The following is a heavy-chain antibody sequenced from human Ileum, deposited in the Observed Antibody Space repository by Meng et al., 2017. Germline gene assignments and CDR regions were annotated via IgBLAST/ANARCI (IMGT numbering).Heavy chain of an antibody. J-gene: IGHJ4*02. V-gene: IGHV4-4*02. Sequence: QVRLPEAGPRLVKPSWTRSLTCAVSGTWWSWVRQPPGKGLEWIGEIFQSGRTNYNPSLKSRVTISIDKSKSQISLQLSAVTAADTAVYSCATSNDRDVYYLGYWGQGTLVTVSS. CDR1: GTW. CDR2: IFQSGRT. D-gene: IGHD3-22*01. CDR3: ATSNDRDVYYLGY.